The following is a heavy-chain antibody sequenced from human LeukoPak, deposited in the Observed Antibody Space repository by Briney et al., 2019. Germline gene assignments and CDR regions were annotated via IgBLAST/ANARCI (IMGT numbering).Heavy chain of an antibody. J-gene: IGHJ4*02. D-gene: IGHD3-9*01. V-gene: IGHV3-21*01. Sequence: PGGSLRLFCAASGFTFSSYSMNWVRQAPGKGLEWVSSISSSSSYIYYADSVKGRFTISRDNAKNSLYLQMNSLRAEDTAVYYCARAGLRYFDWLPPTRFDYWGQGTLVTVSS. CDR1: GFTFSSYS. CDR2: ISSSSSYI. CDR3: ARAGLRYFDWLPPTRFDY.